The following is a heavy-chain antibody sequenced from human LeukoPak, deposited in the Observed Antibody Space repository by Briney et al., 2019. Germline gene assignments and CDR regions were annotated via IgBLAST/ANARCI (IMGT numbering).Heavy chain of an antibody. CDR3: ARDREMATRVFGY. D-gene: IGHD5-24*01. V-gene: IGHV1-69*13. J-gene: IGHJ4*02. Sequence: ASVKVSCKASGGTFSSYAISWVRQAPGQGLEWMGGIIPIFGTANYAQKFQGRVTITADESTSTAYMELSSLRSEDTAVYYCARDREMATRVFGYWGQGTLVTVSS. CDR1: GGTFSSYA. CDR2: IIPIFGTA.